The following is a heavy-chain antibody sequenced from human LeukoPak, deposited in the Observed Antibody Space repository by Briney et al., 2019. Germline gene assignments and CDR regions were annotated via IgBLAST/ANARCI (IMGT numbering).Heavy chain of an antibody. CDR2: IYYTVST. CDR3: ARNDCSSTSCQFEDAFDT. V-gene: IGHV4-30-4*08. CDR1: GGSISSGDYY. D-gene: IGHD2-2*01. J-gene: IGHJ3*02. Sequence: PSQTLSLTCTVSGGSISSGDYYWSWIRQPPGKGLEWIGYIYYTVSTFYNPSLKSRVAISVDTSKNLFSLKLTSVTAADTAVYYCARNDCSSTSCQFEDAFDTWGQGAMVTVSS.